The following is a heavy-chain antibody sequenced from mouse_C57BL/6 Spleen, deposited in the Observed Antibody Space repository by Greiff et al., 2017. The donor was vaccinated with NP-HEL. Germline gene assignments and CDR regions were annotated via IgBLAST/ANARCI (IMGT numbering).Heavy chain of an antibody. J-gene: IGHJ3*01. CDR1: GYTFTSYW. V-gene: IGHV1-52*01. Sequence: QVQLQQSGAELVRPGSSVKLSCKASGYTFTSYWMHWVKQRPIQGLEWIGNIDPSDSETHYNQKFKDKATLTVDKSSSTAYMQLSSLTSEDSAVYYCAREDYGSSHAWFAYWGQGTLVTVSA. D-gene: IGHD1-1*01. CDR2: IDPSDSET. CDR3: AREDYGSSHAWFAY.